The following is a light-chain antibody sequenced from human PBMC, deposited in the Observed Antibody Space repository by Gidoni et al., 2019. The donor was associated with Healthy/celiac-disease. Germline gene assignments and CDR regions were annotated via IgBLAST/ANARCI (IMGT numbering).Light chain of an antibody. CDR3: QQYNKWHPKGIT. Sequence: IVMTQFPSTLSVSPGERATLYCRASKSVSSNLAWYQQKHGHAPRRLIYCSSTRATCNQGRFSGSGSGTEFTLTISSLKSEDFEVYYCQQYNKWHPKGITFGPGTKVDIK. CDR2: CSS. V-gene: IGKV3-15*01. CDR1: KSVSSN. J-gene: IGKJ3*01.